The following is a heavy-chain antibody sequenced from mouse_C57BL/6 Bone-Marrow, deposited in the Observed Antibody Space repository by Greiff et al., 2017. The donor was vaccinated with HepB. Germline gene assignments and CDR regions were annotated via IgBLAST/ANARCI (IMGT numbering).Heavy chain of an antibody. V-gene: IGHV1-47*01. Sequence: QVQLQQSGAELVKPGASVKMSCKASGYTFTTYPIEWMKQNHGKSLEWIGNFHPYNDDTKYNEKFKGKATLTVEKSSSTVYLELSRLTSDDSAVYYCAKGLQNRPTVVERWYFDVWGTGTTVTVSS. CDR2: FHPYNDDT. D-gene: IGHD1-1*01. CDR3: AKGLQNRPTVVERWYFDV. CDR1: GYTFTTYP. J-gene: IGHJ1*03.